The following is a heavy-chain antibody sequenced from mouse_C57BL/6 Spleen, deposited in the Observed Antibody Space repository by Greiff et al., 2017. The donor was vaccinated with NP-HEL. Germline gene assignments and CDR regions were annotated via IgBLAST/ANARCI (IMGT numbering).Heavy chain of an antibody. V-gene: IGHV14-4*01. J-gene: IGHJ3*01. CDR3: TRWLLRMAY. Sequence: EVQLQQSGAELVRPGASVKLSCTASGFNIKDDYMHWVKQRPEQGLEWIGWIDPENGDTEYASKFQGKATITADTSSNTAYLQLSSLTSEDTAVYYCTRWLLRMAYWGQGTLVTVSA. CDR2: IDPENGDT. D-gene: IGHD2-3*01. CDR1: GFNIKDDY.